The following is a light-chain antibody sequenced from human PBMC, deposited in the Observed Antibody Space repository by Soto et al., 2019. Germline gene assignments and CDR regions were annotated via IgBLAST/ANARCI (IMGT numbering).Light chain of an antibody. J-gene: IGKJ5*01. CDR3: QQYNNWPIT. CDR1: QRVSSN. V-gene: IGKV3-15*01. Sequence: ESVMTQSPATLSVSPGGGATLSCRASQRVSSNLAWYQQKPGQAPRLLIYAASTRATGIPARFSGSGSGTEFTLTIGSLQSEDFAVYYCQQYNNWPITFGQGTRLEIK. CDR2: AAS.